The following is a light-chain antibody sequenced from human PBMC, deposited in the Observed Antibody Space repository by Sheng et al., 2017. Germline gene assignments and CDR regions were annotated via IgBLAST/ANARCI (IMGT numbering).Light chain of an antibody. J-gene: IGKJ5*01. Sequence: DIVMNQSPDSLAVSLGERATINCKSSQSVLYSSNNKNYLAWYQQKPGQPPKLLIYWASTREYGVPDRVSGSGSGTDFTLTISSLQAEDVAVYYCQQYLSSPPTFGQGTRLEIK. V-gene: IGKV4-1*01. CDR1: QSVLYSSNNKNY. CDR3: QQYLSSPPT. CDR2: WAS.